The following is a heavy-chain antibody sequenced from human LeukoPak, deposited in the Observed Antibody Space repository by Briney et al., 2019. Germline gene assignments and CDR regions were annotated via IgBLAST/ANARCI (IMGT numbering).Heavy chain of an antibody. Sequence: SETLSLTCTVSGGSISSSSYYWGWIRQPPGKGLEWIGEIYHSGSTNYNPSLKSRVTISVDKSKNQFSLKLSSVTAADTAVYYCARLIAAAGTMSWFDPWGQGTLVTVSS. CDR2: IYHSGST. D-gene: IGHD6-13*01. J-gene: IGHJ5*02. CDR3: ARLIAAAGTMSWFDP. V-gene: IGHV4-39*07. CDR1: GGSISSSSYY.